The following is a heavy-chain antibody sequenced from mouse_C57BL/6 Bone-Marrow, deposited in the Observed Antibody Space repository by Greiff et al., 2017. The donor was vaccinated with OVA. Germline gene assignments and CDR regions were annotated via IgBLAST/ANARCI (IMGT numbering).Heavy chain of an antibody. CDR1: GFTFSSYA. J-gene: IGHJ3*01. D-gene: IGHD1-1*01. CDR3: ARDALYYDGSSLAY. V-gene: IGHV5-4*01. CDR2: ISDGGSYT. Sequence: EVMLVASGGGLVKPGGSLKLSCAASGFTFSSYAMSWVRQTPEKRLEWVATISDGGSYTYYPDNVQGRFTISRDNAKNNLYLQMGHLKSKDTAMYYGARDALYYDGSSLAYWGQGTLVTVSA.